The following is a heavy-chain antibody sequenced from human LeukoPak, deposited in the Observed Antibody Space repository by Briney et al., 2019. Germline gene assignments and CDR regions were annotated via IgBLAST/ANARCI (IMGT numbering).Heavy chain of an antibody. CDR1: GFTFSTYG. D-gene: IGHD3-3*01. CDR2: IWYDGSNK. Sequence: GGSLRLSCAASGFTFSTYGMHWVRQAPGKGLEWVALIWYDGSNKYYADSMKGRFTISRDNSKNTLYLQMNSLRAEHTAVYYCAKELRYYDSGSGLADYWGQGTLFTVSS. CDR3: AKELRYYDSGSGLADY. V-gene: IGHV3-33*06. J-gene: IGHJ4*02.